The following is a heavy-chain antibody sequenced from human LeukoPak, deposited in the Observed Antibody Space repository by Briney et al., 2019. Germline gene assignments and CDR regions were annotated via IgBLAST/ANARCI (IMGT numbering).Heavy chain of an antibody. CDR2: IHYSGST. CDR3: ARDALGSPLLI. V-gene: IGHV4-31*03. D-gene: IGHD1-26*01. J-gene: IGHJ4*02. Sequence: SETLSLTCTVSGGSISSGGYYWSWIRQHPGKGLEWIGYIHYSGSTYYNPSLKSRVTISVDTSKNQFSLKLSSVTAADTAVYYCARDALGSPLLIWGQGTLVTVSS. CDR1: GGSISSGGYY.